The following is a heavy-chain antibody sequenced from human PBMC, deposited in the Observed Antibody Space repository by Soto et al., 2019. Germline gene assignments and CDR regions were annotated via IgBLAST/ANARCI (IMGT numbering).Heavy chain of an antibody. D-gene: IGHD3-3*01. V-gene: IGHV4-59*01. CDR3: ARDGSGYDFWSGPYFFDY. Sequence: QVQLQESGPGLVKPSETLSLTCTVSGGSISTYYWSWIRQPPGKGLEWIGYIYYNGRTNYNPSLESRVTISLDTSTSQCSLKLSSVSAADTAVYYCARDGSGYDFWSGPYFFDYWGPGTLVTVSS. CDR1: GGSISTYY. CDR2: IYYNGRT. J-gene: IGHJ4*02.